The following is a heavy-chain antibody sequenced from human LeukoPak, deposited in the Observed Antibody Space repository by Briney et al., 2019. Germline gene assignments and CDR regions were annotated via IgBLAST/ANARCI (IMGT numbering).Heavy chain of an antibody. CDR3: AILITATTEPFDY. V-gene: IGHV1-2*02. CDR1: GYTLTGYY. Sequence: SSVKVSCKASGYTLTGYYMHWVRQAPGRGVEWMGWINPHSGGTNYAPKFQGRVTMTRDTSISTAYMELSRLRSDDTAVYYCAILITATTEPFDYWGQGTLVTVSS. J-gene: IGHJ4*02. D-gene: IGHD4-11*01. CDR2: INPHSGGT.